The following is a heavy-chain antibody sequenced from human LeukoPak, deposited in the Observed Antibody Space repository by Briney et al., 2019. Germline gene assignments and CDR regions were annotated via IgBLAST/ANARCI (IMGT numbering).Heavy chain of an antibody. J-gene: IGHJ4*02. CDR2: ISTSSSYI. CDR3: TRDEALYSSSSDY. V-gene: IGHV3-21*01. CDR1: GFTFSSYS. Sequence: GGSLRLSCAASGFTFSSYSMNCVRQAPGKGLEWVSFISTSSSYIYYADAVKGRFTISRDNAKNSLYLKMNSLRAEDTAVYYCTRDEALYSSSSDYWGQETLVTVSS. D-gene: IGHD6-6*01.